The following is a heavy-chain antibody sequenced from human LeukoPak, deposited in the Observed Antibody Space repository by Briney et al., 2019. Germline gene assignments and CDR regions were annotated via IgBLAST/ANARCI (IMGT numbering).Heavy chain of an antibody. J-gene: IGHJ4*02. D-gene: IGHD3-22*01. CDR1: GGSISSSSYY. V-gene: IGHV4-39*01. CDR3: ASLPYDSSGYYFLDY. Sequence: SETLSLTCTVSGGSISSSSYYWGWIRQPPGKGLEWIGSIYYSGSTYYNPSLKSRVTISVDTSKNQFSLKLSSVTAADTAVYYCASLPYDSSGYYFLDYWGQGTLVTVSS. CDR2: IYYSGST.